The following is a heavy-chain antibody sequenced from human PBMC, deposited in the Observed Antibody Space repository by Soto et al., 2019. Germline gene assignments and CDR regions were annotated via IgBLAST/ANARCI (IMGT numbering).Heavy chain of an antibody. CDR3: ARDPQYGDYYFDF. CDR1: GGSISSYY. CDR2: IYVSGST. J-gene: IGHJ4*02. Sequence: SETLSLTCTVSGGSISSYYWSWIRQPAGKGLEWIGRIYVSGSTNYNPSLKSRVTMSVDMSKNQFSLRLSSVTAADTAVYYCARDPQYGDYYFDFWGQGTLVTV. D-gene: IGHD4-17*01. V-gene: IGHV4-4*07.